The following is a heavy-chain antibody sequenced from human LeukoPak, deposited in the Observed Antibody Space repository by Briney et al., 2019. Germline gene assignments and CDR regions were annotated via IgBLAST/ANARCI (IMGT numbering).Heavy chain of an antibody. CDR2: ISGSGGRT. Sequence: GGSLRLSCAASRFNFDNYAMSSGRQAPGEGLGWGSSISGSGGRTYYGDSVRGRFPVSRDNYDNTVYLQMNSLRGEDTAIYYCAKSPDYDFWAVTATFDSWGQGTLVTVSS. CDR3: AKSPDYDFWAVTATFDS. CDR1: RFNFDNYA. D-gene: IGHD3-3*01. V-gene: IGHV3-23*01. J-gene: IGHJ4*02.